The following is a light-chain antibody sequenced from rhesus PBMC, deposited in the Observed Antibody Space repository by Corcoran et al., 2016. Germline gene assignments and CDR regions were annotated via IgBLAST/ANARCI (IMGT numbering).Light chain of an antibody. CDR1: QRVSSH. J-gene: IGKJ2*01. CDR2: GAS. Sequence: EIVMTQSPATLSFSPGERATRSCRASQRVSSHLAWYQQKPGQAPRLLIYGASSRATGIPDRFSGRGSGTDFTLTISSLEPEDFAVYYCQETSNLYSFGQGTKVEIK. CDR3: QETSNLYS. V-gene: IGKV3-31*02.